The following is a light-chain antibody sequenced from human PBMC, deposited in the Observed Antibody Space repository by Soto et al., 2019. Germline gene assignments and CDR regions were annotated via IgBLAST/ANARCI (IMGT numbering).Light chain of an antibody. CDR1: QSISSNY. V-gene: IGKV3-20*01. CDR3: QQYGDSPT. CDR2: DAS. J-gene: IGKJ1*01. Sequence: VLTQSPGTLSLSPGERATLSCRASQSISSNYVAWYQQKPGQAPRLLIYDASSRATGIPNMFSGSGSGTDFPLTISRLEPEDFAVFYCQQYGDSPTFGQGTKVDIK.